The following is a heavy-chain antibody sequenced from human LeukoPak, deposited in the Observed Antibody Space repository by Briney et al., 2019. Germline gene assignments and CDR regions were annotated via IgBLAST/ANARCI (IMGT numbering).Heavy chain of an antibody. V-gene: IGHV4-59*12. CDR1: GGSLSIYY. CDR3: AREGYCSSTSCYTNAFDI. CDR2: IYYSGST. Sequence: SETLSLTCTVSGGSLSIYYWSWIRQPPGKGLEWIGDIYYSGSTNYNPSLKSRVTISVDTSKNQFSLKLSSVTAADTAVYYCAREGYCSSTSCYTNAFDIWGQGTMVTVSS. J-gene: IGHJ3*02. D-gene: IGHD2-2*02.